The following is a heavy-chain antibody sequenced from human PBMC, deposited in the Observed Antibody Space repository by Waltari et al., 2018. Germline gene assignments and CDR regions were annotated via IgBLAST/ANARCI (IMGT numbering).Heavy chain of an antibody. D-gene: IGHD5-18*01. CDR3: ARAVRGSDTAMEFDY. J-gene: IGHJ4*01. V-gene: IGHV4-39*07. CDR1: GGSVSSSSDY. Sequence: QLQLQESGPGLVKPSETLSLTCIVSGGSVSSSSDYWGWIRQPPGKGLEWVGSIYYGVRNYYNPSLKRRVSMSVDTSKNQFSLKLTSVTAADTAVYYCARAVRGSDTAMEFDYWGHGTLVSVSS. CDR2: IYYGVRN.